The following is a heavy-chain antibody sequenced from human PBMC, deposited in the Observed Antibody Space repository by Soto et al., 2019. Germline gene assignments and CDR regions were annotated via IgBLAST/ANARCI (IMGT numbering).Heavy chain of an antibody. CDR3: AFPDDSSGFDY. CDR2: ISGSGGST. J-gene: IGHJ4*02. V-gene: IGHV3-23*01. D-gene: IGHD3-22*01. Sequence: EGSLRLSCAASGFTFSSYAMNWVRQAPEKGLEWVSSISGSGGSTYYTDSVKGRFTISRDNYKNTLYLQMNSLRAGDTAVYYCAFPDDSSGFDYWGQGTLVTVSS. CDR1: GFTFSSYA.